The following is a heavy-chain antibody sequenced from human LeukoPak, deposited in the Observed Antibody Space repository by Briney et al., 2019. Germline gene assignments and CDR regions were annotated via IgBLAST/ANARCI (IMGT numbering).Heavy chain of an antibody. CDR1: GGSISTYY. V-gene: IGHV4-59*12. D-gene: IGHD2-8*02. J-gene: IGHJ5*02. CDR2: IYHSGST. Sequence: SETLSLTCTLSGGSISTYYWSWIRQPPGKGLEWIGYIYHSGSTNYNPSLKSRVTISVDTSKNQFSLKLSSVTAADTAVYYCARDRPPLTGFDPWGQGTLVTVSS. CDR3: ARDRPPLTGFDP.